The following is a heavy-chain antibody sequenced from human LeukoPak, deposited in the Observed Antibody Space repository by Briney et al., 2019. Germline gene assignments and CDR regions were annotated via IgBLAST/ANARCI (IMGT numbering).Heavy chain of an antibody. V-gene: IGHV3-74*01. CDR3: AKEEVDFYFDY. CDR1: GFTVSNFW. CDR2: INSDGTST. Sequence: GGSLRLSCAASGFTVSNFWMHWVRQAPGQGLVWVSRINSDGTSTNYADSVKGRLTISRDNTKNTLYLQMNSLRAEDTAVYYCAKEEVDFYFDYWGQGTLVTVSS. J-gene: IGHJ4*02. D-gene: IGHD3-3*01.